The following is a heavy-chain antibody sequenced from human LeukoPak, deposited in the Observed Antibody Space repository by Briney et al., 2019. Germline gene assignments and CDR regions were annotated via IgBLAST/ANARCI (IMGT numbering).Heavy chain of an antibody. CDR1: GFTFSDYY. CDR3: AKDEEGWFGELYYFDY. CDR2: ISGSGGST. D-gene: IGHD3-10*01. Sequence: QTGGSLRLSCAASGFTFSDYYMSWIRQAPGKGLEWVSAISGSGGSTYYADSVKGRFTTSRDNSKNTLYLQMNSLRAEDTAVYYCAKDEEGWFGELYYFDYWGQGTLVTVSS. V-gene: IGHV3-23*01. J-gene: IGHJ4*02.